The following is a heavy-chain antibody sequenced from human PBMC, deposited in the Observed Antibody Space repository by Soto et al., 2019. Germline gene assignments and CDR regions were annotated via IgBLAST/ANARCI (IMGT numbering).Heavy chain of an antibody. Sequence: GGSLRLSCAASGFTFSSYAMHWVRQAPGKGLEWVAVISYDGSNKYYADSVKGRFTISRDNSKNTLYLQMNSLRAEDTAVYYCARETYYDFWSGYYTGTGWFDPWGQGTLVTVSS. J-gene: IGHJ5*02. CDR2: ISYDGSNK. CDR1: GFTFSSYA. CDR3: ARETYYDFWSGYYTGTGWFDP. D-gene: IGHD3-3*01. V-gene: IGHV3-30-3*01.